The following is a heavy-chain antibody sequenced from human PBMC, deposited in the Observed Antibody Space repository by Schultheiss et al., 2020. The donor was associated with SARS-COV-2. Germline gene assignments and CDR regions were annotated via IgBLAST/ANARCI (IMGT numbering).Heavy chain of an antibody. J-gene: IGHJ4*02. CDR2: ISYDGSNK. V-gene: IGHV3-30*18. CDR1: GFTFSSYG. CDR3: AKDRGYGGPFDY. D-gene: IGHD4-23*01. Sequence: GGSLRLSCAASGFTFSSYGMHWVRQAPGKGLEWVAVISYDGSNKYYADSVKGRFTISRDNSKNTLYLQMNSLRAEDTAVYYCAKDRGYGGPFDYWGQGTLVTV.